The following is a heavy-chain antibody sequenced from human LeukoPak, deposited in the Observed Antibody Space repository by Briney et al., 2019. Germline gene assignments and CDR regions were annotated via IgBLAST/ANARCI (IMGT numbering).Heavy chain of an antibody. CDR2: ITTSSSYI. D-gene: IGHD5-18*01. J-gene: IGHJ4*02. Sequence: GGSLRLSCAASGFTFSSYTMNWVRQAPGKGLEWVSSITTSSSYIYYADSVKGRFTISRDNAKNSLYLQMNSLRAEDTAVYYCARNLGGYSYGSHFDYWGQGTLVTVSS. CDR3: ARNLGGYSYGSHFDY. V-gene: IGHV3-21*01. CDR1: GFTFSSYT.